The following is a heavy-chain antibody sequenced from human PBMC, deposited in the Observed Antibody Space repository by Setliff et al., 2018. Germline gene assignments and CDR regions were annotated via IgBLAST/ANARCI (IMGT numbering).Heavy chain of an antibody. CDR3: ARDPGWFGELLGYFDY. V-gene: IGHV1-69*13. CDR1: GGTFSSYA. Sequence: SVKVSCKASGGTFSSYAISWVRQAPGQGLEWMGGIIPIFGTANYAQKFQGRVTITADESTSTAYMELSSLRSDDTAVYYCARDPGWFGELLGYFDYWGQGTLVTVSS. J-gene: IGHJ4*02. D-gene: IGHD3-10*01. CDR2: IIPIFGTA.